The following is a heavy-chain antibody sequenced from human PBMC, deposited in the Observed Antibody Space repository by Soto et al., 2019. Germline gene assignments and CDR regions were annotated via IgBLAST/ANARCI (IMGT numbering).Heavy chain of an antibody. V-gene: IGHV3-30-3*01. CDR1: GFTFSSYA. Sequence: PVGSLRLSCSASGFTFSSYAMHWVRQAPGKGLEWVAVISYDGSNKYYADSVKGRFTISRDNSKNTLYLQMDSLRAEDTAVYYCAQGRWLQSFFDYWGQGTLVTVSS. J-gene: IGHJ4*02. CDR2: ISYDGSNK. CDR3: AQGRWLQSFFDY. D-gene: IGHD5-12*01.